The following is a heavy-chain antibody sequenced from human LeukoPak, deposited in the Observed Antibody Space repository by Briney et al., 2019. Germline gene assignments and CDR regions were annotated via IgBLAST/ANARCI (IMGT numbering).Heavy chain of an antibody. J-gene: IGHJ2*01. D-gene: IGHD2-2*01. CDR3: TTQLLRYWYFDL. Sequence: GGSLRLSCAASGFTFDDYAMHWVRQAPGKGLEWVSGISWNSGSIGYADSVKGRFSISRDNAKNSLYLQMNSLRAEDTALYYWTTQLLRYWYFDLWGRGTLVTVSS. V-gene: IGHV3-9*01. CDR1: GFTFDDYA. CDR2: ISWNSGSI.